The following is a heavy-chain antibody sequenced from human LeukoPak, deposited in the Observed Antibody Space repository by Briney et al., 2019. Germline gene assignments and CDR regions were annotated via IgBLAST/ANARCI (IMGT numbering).Heavy chain of an antibody. CDR1: GYTFTGYY. J-gene: IGHJ4*02. CDR3: ARVSVAGTPDRDYFDY. D-gene: IGHD6-19*01. CDR2: INPNSGGT. Sequence: EASVKVSCKASGYTFTGYYMHWVRQAPGQGLEWMGRINPNSGGTSYAQQFQGRVTMTRDTSISTAYMELSSLRSDDTAVYYCARVSVAGTPDRDYFDYWGQGTLVTVSS. V-gene: IGHV1-2*06.